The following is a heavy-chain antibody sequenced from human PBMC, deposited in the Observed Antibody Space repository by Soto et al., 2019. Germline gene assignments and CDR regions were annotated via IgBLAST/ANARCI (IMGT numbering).Heavy chain of an antibody. D-gene: IGHD3-3*02. V-gene: IGHV1-69*06. CDR3: ASNPHSPPAFLEWLLQYYYGMDV. J-gene: IGHJ6*02. Sequence: GASVKVSCKASGGTFSSYAISWVRQAPGQGLEWMGGIIPIFGTANYAQKFQGRVTITADKSTSTAYMELSSLRSEDTAVYYCASNPHSPPAFLEWLLQYYYGMDVWGQGTTVTVSS. CDR2: IIPIFGTA. CDR1: GGTFSSYA.